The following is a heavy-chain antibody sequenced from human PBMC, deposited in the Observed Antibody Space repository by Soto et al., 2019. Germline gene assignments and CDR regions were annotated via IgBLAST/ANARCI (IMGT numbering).Heavy chain of an antibody. CDR1: GGSLTSGTYY. J-gene: IGHJ4*02. V-gene: IGHV4-39*07. Sequence: SETLSLTCTVSGGSLTSGTYYWSWIRQPPGKGLEWIGEINHSGSTNYNPSLKSRATISVETYKNQFSLKLSSVTAADTAVYYCARGYYFDYRGQGTLVTVSS. CDR2: INHSGST. CDR3: ARGYYFDY.